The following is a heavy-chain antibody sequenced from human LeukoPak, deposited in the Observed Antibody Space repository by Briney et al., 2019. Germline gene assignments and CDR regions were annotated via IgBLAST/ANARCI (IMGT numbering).Heavy chain of an antibody. CDR3: ASLGDYYDSSGYYY. CDR1: GFTVSSNY. D-gene: IGHD3-22*01. CDR2: IYSGGST. Sequence: PGGSLRLSCAASGFTVSSNYMSWVRQAPGKGLEWVSVIYSGGSTYYADSVKGRFTISRDNSKNTLYLQMNSLRAEDTAVYYCASLGDYYDSSGYYYWGQGTLVTASS. J-gene: IGHJ4*02. V-gene: IGHV3-53*01.